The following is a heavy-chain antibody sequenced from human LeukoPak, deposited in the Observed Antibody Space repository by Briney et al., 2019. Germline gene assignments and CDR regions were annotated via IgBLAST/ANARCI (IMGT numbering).Heavy chain of an antibody. V-gene: IGHV1-2*02. CDR1: GYTFTSYG. Sequence: ASVKVSCKASGYTFTSYGISWVRQAPGQGLEWMGWIHPDSGDTTYTQTFQGRVTMTRDMSITTAYMELSGLRSGDTAIYYCAREAEKYRSRWYTNYFNNWGQGTLVTVSS. J-gene: IGHJ1*01. CDR3: AREAEKYRSRWYTNYFNN. CDR2: IHPDSGDT. D-gene: IGHD6-19*01.